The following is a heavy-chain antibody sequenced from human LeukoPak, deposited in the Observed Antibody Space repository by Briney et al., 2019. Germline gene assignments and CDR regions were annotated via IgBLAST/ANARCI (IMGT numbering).Heavy chain of an antibody. CDR3: TRVRELLGEFDYYYGMDV. V-gene: IGHV3-49*03. D-gene: IGHD1-26*01. Sequence: GGSLRLSCTASGFTFDDYAMSWFRQAPGKGLEWVGFIRSKAYGGTTEYAASVKGRFTISRDDSKSLAYLQMNSLKTEDTAVYYCTRVRELLGEFDYYYGMDVWGQGTTVTVSS. CDR2: IRSKAYGGTT. J-gene: IGHJ6*02. CDR1: GFTFDDYA.